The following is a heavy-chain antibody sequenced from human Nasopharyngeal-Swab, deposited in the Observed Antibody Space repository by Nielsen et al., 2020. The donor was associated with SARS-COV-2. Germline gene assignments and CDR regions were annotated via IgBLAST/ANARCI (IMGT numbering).Heavy chain of an antibody. CDR1: GYTFTSYG. V-gene: IGHV1-18*01. J-gene: IGHJ6*02. Sequence: ASVKVSCKASGYTFTSYGISWVRQAPGQGLEWMGWISAYNGNTDYAQKLQGRVTMTTDTSTSTAYMELRSLRSDDTAVYYCARDEDCSSTSCSPYYYSGMDVWGQWTTVPVSS. CDR3: ARDEDCSSTSCSPYYYSGMDV. CDR2: ISAYNGNT. D-gene: IGHD2-2*01.